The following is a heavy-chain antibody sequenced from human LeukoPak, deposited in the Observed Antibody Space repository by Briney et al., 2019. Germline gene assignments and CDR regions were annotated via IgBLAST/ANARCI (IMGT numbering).Heavy chain of an antibody. CDR1: GFTFSSYA. J-gene: IGHJ6*02. V-gene: IGHV3-23*01. CDR3: AKDTSITTFIAAAATTNLGALFDYGMDV. CDR2: ISGSGGST. D-gene: IGHD6-13*01. Sequence: GGSLRLSCAASGFTFSSYAMSWVRQAPGKGLEWVSAISGSGGSTYYADSVKGRFTISRDNSKNTLYLQMNSLRAEDTAVYYCAKDTSITTFIAAAATTNLGALFDYGMDVWGQGTTVTVSS.